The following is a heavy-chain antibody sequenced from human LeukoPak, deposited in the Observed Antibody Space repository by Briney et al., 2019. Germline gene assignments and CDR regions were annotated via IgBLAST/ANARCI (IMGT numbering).Heavy chain of an antibody. V-gene: IGHV4-59*01. CDR2: IYYSGST. CDR1: GGSISSYY. D-gene: IGHD2-15*01. CDR3: ARDLAGRGGIVGYAFDI. J-gene: IGHJ3*02. Sequence: SETLSLTCTVSGGSISSYYWSWIRQPPGKGLEWIGYIYYSGSTNYNPSPKSRVAISVDTSKNQSSLKLSSVTAADTAVYYCARDLAGRGGIVGYAFDIWGQGTMVTVSS.